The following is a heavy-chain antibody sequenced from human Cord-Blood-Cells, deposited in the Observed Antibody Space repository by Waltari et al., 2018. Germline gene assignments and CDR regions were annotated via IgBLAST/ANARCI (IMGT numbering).Heavy chain of an antibody. CDR3: AKGFTGVWYFDL. J-gene: IGHJ2*01. CDR1: GFTFSSYA. Sequence: EVQLLASGGGLVQHGGSLRLRCAASGFTFSSYAMSVVRQAPGKGREWVSAISGSGGSTYYADSVKGRFTISRDNSKNTLYLQMNSLRAEDTAVYYCAKGFTGVWYFDLWGRGTLVTVSS. V-gene: IGHV3-23*01. D-gene: IGHD7-27*01. CDR2: ISGSGGST.